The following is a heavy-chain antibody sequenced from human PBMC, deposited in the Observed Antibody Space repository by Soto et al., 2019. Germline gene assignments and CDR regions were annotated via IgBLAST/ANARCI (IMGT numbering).Heavy chain of an antibody. J-gene: IGHJ6*02. CDR3: ARERYCSGGSSYSGGDGMDL. V-gene: IGHV4-31*03. CDR1: GGSISSGGYY. Sequence: QVQLQESGPGLVKPSQTLSLTCTVSGGSISSGGYYWSWIRQHPGKGLEWIGYIYYSGSTYYNPSLKSRVTISVDTSKNQFCLKLSSVTAADTAVDDWARERYCSGGSSYSGGDGMDLWGQASTVTVSS. D-gene: IGHD2-15*01. CDR2: IYYSGST.